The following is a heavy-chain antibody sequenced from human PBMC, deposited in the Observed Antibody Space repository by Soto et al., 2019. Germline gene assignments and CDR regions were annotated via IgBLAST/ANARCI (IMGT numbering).Heavy chain of an antibody. D-gene: IGHD6-6*01. J-gene: IGHJ5*02. CDR3: ARSIAARLNWFDP. CDR1: GFTFSSYW. V-gene: IGHV3-7*01. Sequence: EVQLVESGGGLVQPGGSLRLSCAASGFTFSSYWMSWVRQAPGKGLEWVANIKQDGSEKYYVDSVKGRFTISRDNAKNSLYLQMNSLRAEDTAGYYCARSIAARLNWFDPWGQGTLVTVSS. CDR2: IKQDGSEK.